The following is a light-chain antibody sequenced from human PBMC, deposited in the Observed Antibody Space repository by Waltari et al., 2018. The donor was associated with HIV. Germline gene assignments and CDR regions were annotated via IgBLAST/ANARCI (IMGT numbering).Light chain of an antibody. V-gene: IGLV1-40*01. Sequence: QSVLTQPPSPSGAPVQRVTIPCSWGSSNIASGLTLHRYQQFPGTAPKVLIYANTHRPSGVPDRFSGSKSGYSSSLVITGLQAEDDADYYCQSYDSSLSGWVFGGGTKLTVL. CDR3: QSYDSSLSGWV. J-gene: IGLJ3*02. CDR2: ANT. CDR1: SSNIASGLT.